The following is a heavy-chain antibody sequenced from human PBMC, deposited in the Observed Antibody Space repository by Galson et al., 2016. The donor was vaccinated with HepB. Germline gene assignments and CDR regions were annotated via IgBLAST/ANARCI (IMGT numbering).Heavy chain of an antibody. J-gene: IGHJ3*02. D-gene: IGHD3-16*01. CDR2: ISYDTTYK. CDR1: GFTFRRYA. V-gene: IGHV3-30*04. CDR3: ARDQGGEVLSTILGAFDI. Sequence: SLRLSCAGSGFTFRRYAIHWVRQAPGKGLEWVATISYDTTYKYYADSVKGRLTISRDNSKSTVYLQITSLRPEDTAIYFCARDQGGEVLSTILGAFDIWGQGAMVAVSS.